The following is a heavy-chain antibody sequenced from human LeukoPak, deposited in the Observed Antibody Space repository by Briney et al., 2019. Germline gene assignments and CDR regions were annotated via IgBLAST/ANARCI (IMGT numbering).Heavy chain of an antibody. CDR1: GGSISGSGSSYY. CDR3: ARTPRYSGNYYNAFDI. Sequence: PSETLSLTCTVSGGSISGSGSSYYWVWIRQPPGKGLEWIGSIYYSGSTYYNPSLKSRVTISVGTSKNQFSLKLSSVTAADTAVYFCARTPRYSGNYYNAFDIWGQGTTVTVSS. V-gene: IGHV4-39*01. CDR2: IYYSGST. J-gene: IGHJ3*02. D-gene: IGHD1-26*01.